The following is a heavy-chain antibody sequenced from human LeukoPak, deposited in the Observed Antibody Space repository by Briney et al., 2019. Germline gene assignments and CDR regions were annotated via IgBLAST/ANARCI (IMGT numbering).Heavy chain of an antibody. CDR3: ARDHVQDYYDSSGYYYVSNWFDP. Sequence: GGSLRLSCAASGFTFSSNYMSWVRQAPGKGLEWVSVIYSGGSTYYADSVKGRFTISRDNSKNTLYLQMNSLRAEDTAVYYCARDHVQDYYDSSGYYYVSNWFDPWGQGTLVTVSS. CDR2: IYSGGST. CDR1: GFTFSSNY. J-gene: IGHJ5*02. V-gene: IGHV3-53*01. D-gene: IGHD3-22*01.